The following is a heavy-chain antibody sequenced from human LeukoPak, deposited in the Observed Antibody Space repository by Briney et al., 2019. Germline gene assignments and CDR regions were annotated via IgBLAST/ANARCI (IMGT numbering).Heavy chain of an antibody. J-gene: IGHJ4*02. CDR2: ISGSGGST. CDR1: GFTFSSYA. D-gene: IGHD3-10*01. CDR3: AKVPAGIWVWFGEPSYYFDY. Sequence: GGSLRLSCAASGFTFSSYAMSWVRQAPGKGLEWVSAISGSGGSTYYADSVKGRFTISGDNSKNTLYLQMNSLRAEDTAVYYCAKVPAGIWVWFGEPSYYFDYWGQGTLVTVSS. V-gene: IGHV3-23*01.